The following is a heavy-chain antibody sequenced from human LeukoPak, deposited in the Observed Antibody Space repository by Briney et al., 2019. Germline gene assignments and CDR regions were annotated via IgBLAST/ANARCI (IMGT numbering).Heavy chain of an antibody. J-gene: IGHJ4*02. D-gene: IGHD5-24*01. Sequence: PGGSLRLSCAASGFTFSSYSMNWVRQAPGKGLEWVSYISSSSTIYYADSVKGRFTISRDNAKNSLYLQMNSLRAEDTAVYYCARDGRMATTDTEQFDYWGQGTLVTVSS. CDR3: ARDGRMATTDTEQFDY. CDR1: GFTFSSYS. V-gene: IGHV3-48*04. CDR2: ISSSSTI.